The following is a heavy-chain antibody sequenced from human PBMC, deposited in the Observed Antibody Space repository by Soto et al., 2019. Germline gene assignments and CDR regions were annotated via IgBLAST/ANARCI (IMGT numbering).Heavy chain of an antibody. CDR3: ARTVEAYGDRGSAFDY. CDR1: VGSISSGGYY. Sequence: QVQLQESGPGLVKPSQTLSLTCTVSVGSISSGGYYWSWIRQHPGKGLGWIGYIYYSGSTYYNPSLKSRVTMSVDTSKNQFSLKLSAVTAADTAVYYCARTVEAYGDRGSAFDYWGQGTLVTVSS. V-gene: IGHV4-31*03. D-gene: IGHD4-17*01. J-gene: IGHJ4*02. CDR2: IYYSGST.